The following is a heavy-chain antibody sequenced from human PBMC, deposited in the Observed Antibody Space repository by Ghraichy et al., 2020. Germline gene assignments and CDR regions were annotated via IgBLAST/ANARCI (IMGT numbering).Heavy chain of an antibody. V-gene: IGHV4-39*01. CDR3: ARRRAFSYFFDF. CDR2: IFYTGST. J-gene: IGHJ4*02. CDR1: GGSVSSGAHY. Sequence: LSLTCSVSGGSVSSGAHYWGWIRQPPGKGLEWIGSIFYTGSTHYSPSLKSPVTISIDTSRNQISLRLTSVTAADTGVYYCARRRAFSYFFDFWGQGTRSPSPQ.